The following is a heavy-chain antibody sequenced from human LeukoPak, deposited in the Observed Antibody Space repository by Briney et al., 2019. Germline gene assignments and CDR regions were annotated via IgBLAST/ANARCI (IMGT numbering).Heavy chain of an antibody. V-gene: IGHV4-59*01. CDR1: GGSISSYY. CDR3: ARQQLVYYFDY. D-gene: IGHD6-13*01. J-gene: IGHJ4*02. Sequence: SETLSLTCTVSGGSISSYYWSWIRQPPGKGLEWIGYIYYSGSTNYNPSLKSRVTISVDTSKNQFSLKLSSVTAADTAVYYCARQQLVYYFDYWGQGTLVTVSS. CDR2: IYYSGST.